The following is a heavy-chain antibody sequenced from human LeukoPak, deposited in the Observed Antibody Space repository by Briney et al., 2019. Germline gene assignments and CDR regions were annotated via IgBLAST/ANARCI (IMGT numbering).Heavy chain of an antibody. CDR1: GYTFTNYA. CDR2: INTNAGNP. J-gene: IGHJ6*03. Sequence: ASVKVSCKASGYTFTNYAMNWVRQAPGQGLEWMGWINTNAGNPTYAQGFTGRFVFPLDTSVSTAYLQISSLKAEDTAVYYCARAHNEVATIRLWEGYYYMDVWGKGTTVTVSS. D-gene: IGHD5-12*01. V-gene: IGHV7-4-1*02. CDR3: ARAHNEVATIRLWEGYYYMDV.